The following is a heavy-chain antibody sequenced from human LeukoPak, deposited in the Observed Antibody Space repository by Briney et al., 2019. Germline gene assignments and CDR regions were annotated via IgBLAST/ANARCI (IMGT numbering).Heavy chain of an antibody. CDR1: GYTFTSYG. CDR2: ISAYNGNT. Sequence: ASVKVSCKASGYTFTSYGISWVRQAPGQGLECMGWISAYNGNTNYAQKLQGRVTMTTDTSTSTAYMELRSLRSDDTAVYYCARGISGWYLVPPDYWGQGTLVTVSS. J-gene: IGHJ4*02. V-gene: IGHV1-18*04. CDR3: ARGISGWYLVPPDY. D-gene: IGHD6-19*01.